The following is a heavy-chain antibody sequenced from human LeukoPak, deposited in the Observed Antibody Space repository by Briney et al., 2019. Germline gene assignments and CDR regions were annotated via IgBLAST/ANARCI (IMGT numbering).Heavy chain of an antibody. J-gene: IGHJ6*02. CDR1: GGTFSSYT. D-gene: IGHD3-22*01. CDR3: ARARGDYDSSGYYYYYYGMDV. CDR2: IIPILGIA. V-gene: IGHV1-69*02. Sequence: SVKVSCKASGGTFSSYTISWVRQAPGQGLEWMGRIIPILGIANYAQKFQGRVTITADKSTGTAYMELRSLRSEDTAVYYCARARGDYDSSGYYYYYYGMDVWGQGTTVTVSS.